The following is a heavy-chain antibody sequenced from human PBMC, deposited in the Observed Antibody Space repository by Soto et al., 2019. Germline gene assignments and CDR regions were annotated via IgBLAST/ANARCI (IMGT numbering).Heavy chain of an antibody. CDR2: ISSSGSTI. CDR1: GFTFSDYY. Sequence: GESLKISCAASGFTFSDYYMTWIRQAPGKGLEWVSYISSSGSTIYYADSVKGRFTISRDNAKNSLYLQMNSLRADDTAVYYCARGGYCSSTSCYPQYSQHWGQGTLVTVSS. D-gene: IGHD2-2*01. CDR3: ARGGYCSSTSCYPQYSQH. J-gene: IGHJ1*01. V-gene: IGHV3-11*01.